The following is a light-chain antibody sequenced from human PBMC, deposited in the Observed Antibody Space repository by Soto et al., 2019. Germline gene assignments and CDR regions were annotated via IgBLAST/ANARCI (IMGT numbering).Light chain of an antibody. CDR3: QQYGSSPVT. CDR2: DAS. V-gene: IGKV3-20*01. CDR1: QTISSSS. Sequence: DIVLTQSPGTLSLSPGERATLSCRASQTISSSSLAWYQQKVGQAPRLLIYDASSRATGIPDRFGGSGSGTEFTLTISRLEPEDFAVYYCQQYGSSPVTFGGGTKVEIK. J-gene: IGKJ4*01.